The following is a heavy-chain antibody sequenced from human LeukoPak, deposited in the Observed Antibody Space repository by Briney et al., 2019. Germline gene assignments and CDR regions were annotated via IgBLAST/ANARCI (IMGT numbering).Heavy chain of an antibody. Sequence: SETLSLTCTVSGDSISSSSYYWGWIRQPPGKGLEWIGSIYYSGSTYYNPSLKSRVTISVDTSKNQFSLKLSSVTAADTAVYYCARGYGRHYYGSGSWFDPWGQGTLVTVSS. J-gene: IGHJ5*02. V-gene: IGHV4-39*07. D-gene: IGHD3-10*01. CDR1: GDSISSSSYY. CDR3: ARGYGRHYYGSGSWFDP. CDR2: IYYSGST.